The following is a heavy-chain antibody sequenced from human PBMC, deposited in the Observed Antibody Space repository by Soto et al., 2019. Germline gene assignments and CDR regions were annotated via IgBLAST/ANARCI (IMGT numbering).Heavy chain of an antibody. V-gene: IGHV4-61*01. CDR1: GGSVSSGSYS. D-gene: IGHD5-12*01. J-gene: IGHJ4*02. Sequence: QVQLQESGPGLVKPSETLSLTCTVSGGSVSSGSYSWSWIRQPPGKGLEWIGYIYYSGSTKYNPSLKSRVTISVDTSKNQCSLKLCSVTAADTAVYYCARECLGDGSDYWGQGTLVTVSS. CDR2: IYYSGST. CDR3: ARECLGDGSDY.